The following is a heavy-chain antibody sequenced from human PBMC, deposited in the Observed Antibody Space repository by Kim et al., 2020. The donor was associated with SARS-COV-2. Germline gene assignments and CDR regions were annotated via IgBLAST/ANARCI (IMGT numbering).Heavy chain of an antibody. CDR1: GFTFSSYA. J-gene: IGHJ3*02. V-gene: IGHV3-30*04. CDR2: IPYDGSNK. CDR3: ADLGGQIWFGEPDAFDI. Sequence: GGSLRLSCAASGFTFSSYAMHWVRQAPGKGLEWVAVIPYDGSNKYYADSVKGRFTISRDNSKNTLYLQMNSLRAEDTAVYYCADLGGQIWFGEPDAFDIWGQGTMVTVSS. D-gene: IGHD3-10*01.